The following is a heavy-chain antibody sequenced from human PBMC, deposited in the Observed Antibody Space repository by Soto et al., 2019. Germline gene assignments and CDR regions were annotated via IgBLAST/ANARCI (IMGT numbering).Heavy chain of an antibody. D-gene: IGHD3-10*01. CDR1: GYTFTSYD. V-gene: IGHV1-8*01. J-gene: IGHJ4*02. Sequence: ASVKVSCKASGYTFTSYDINWVRQATGQGLEWMGWMNSNSGNTGYAQKFQGRVTMTRNTSISTAYMELSSLRSEDTAVYYCARGTYYYGSGSYDYWGQGTLVTVSS. CDR2: MNSNSGNT. CDR3: ARGTYYYGSGSYDY.